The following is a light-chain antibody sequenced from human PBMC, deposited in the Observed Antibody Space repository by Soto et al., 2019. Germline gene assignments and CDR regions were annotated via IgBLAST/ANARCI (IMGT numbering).Light chain of an antibody. V-gene: IGKV3-11*01. CDR2: DAS. CDR1: QSVSTY. CDR3: QQSGDWPAT. J-gene: IGKJ3*01. Sequence: EIVLTQSPATLSLSPGQRAILSCRASQSVSTYLAWYQQKPGQAPRLLIFDASNRATGIPARFSGSGSGTDFTLTISSLETEDFAVYYCQQSGDWPATFGPGTTVDI.